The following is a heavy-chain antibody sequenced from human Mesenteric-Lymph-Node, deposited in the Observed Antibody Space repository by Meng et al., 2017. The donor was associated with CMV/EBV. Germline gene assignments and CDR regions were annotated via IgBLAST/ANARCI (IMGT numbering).Heavy chain of an antibody. CDR1: GGTFSNYA. J-gene: IGHJ3*02. CDR2: MNPNSGNT. D-gene: IGHD2-21*01. CDR3: ASLWMNAFDI. Sequence: ASVKVSCKASGGTFSNYAVNWVRQATGQGLEWMGWMNPNSGNTGYAQKFQGRVTMTRNTSISTAYMELSSLRSEDTAVYYCASLWMNAFDIWGQGTMVTVSS. V-gene: IGHV1-8*01.